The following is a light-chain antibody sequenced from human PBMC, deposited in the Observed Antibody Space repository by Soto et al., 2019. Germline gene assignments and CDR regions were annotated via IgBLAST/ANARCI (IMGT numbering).Light chain of an antibody. CDR3: LLSYSGARAGV. Sequence: QAVVTQEPSLTVSPGGPVTLTCGSTTGAVTSGHYPYWFQQKPGQAPRTLIYDTNNKQSWTPARFSGSLLGGKAALTLSGAQHEDEAEYYCLLSYSGARAGVFGGGTKLTVL. J-gene: IGLJ3*02. CDR1: TGAVTSGHY. V-gene: IGLV7-46*01. CDR2: DTN.